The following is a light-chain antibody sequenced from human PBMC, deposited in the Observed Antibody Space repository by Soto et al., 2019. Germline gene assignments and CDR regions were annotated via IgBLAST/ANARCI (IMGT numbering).Light chain of an antibody. Sequence: DIQMTQSPSTLSASVGDRVTITCRASQSINNWLAWYQQKPGKAPKFLIYDPSNLESGGPSRFSRSASGTEFTLTISSLQPDDFATYYCQQYDNYPLTFGGGTKV. CDR1: QSINNW. J-gene: IGKJ4*01. CDR3: QQYDNYPLT. V-gene: IGKV1-5*01. CDR2: DPS.